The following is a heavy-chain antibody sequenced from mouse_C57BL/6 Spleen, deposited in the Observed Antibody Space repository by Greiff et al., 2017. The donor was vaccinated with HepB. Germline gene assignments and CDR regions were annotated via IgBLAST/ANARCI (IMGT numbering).Heavy chain of an antibody. V-gene: IGHV1-62-2*01. CDR2: FYPGSGSI. J-gene: IGHJ3*01. CDR1: GYTFTEYT. Sequence: LVESGAELVKPGASVKLSCKASGYTFTEYTIHWVKQRSGQGLEWIGWFYPGSGSIKYNEKFQDQATLTAYKSSSTVYMELSRVTSEDSAVYFCAIHETSTTVVARGCAYWGQGTLVTVSA. CDR3: AIHETSTTVVARGCAY. D-gene: IGHD1-1*01.